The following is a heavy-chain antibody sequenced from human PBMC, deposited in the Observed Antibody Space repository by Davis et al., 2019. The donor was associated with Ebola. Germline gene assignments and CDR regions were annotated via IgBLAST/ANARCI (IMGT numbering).Heavy chain of an antibody. D-gene: IGHD3-10*01. V-gene: IGHV1-18*01. Sequence: SVTVSRMASGYTSTSYGISWVRQAPGQGLEWMGWISAYNGNTNYAQKLQGRVTMTTDTSTSTAYMELRSLRSDDTAVYYCARAWRARGYFDYWGQGTLVTVSS. CDR2: ISAYNGNT. J-gene: IGHJ4*02. CDR3: ARAWRARGYFDY. CDR1: GYTSTSYG.